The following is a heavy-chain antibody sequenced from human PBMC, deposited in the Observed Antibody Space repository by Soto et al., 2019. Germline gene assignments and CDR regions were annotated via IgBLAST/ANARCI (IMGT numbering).Heavy chain of an antibody. D-gene: IGHD3-10*01. J-gene: IGHJ4*02. Sequence: QVQLVQSGAEVKKPGSSVKVSCKASGDTFSFYTINWVRQAPGLGLEWMGRVNPILSMSNYAQKFQGRVTMTADKSTSTAYMEPRSLRSEDTAFYYCATSYGSGYRAFDYWGQGALVTVSS. CDR3: ATSYGSGYRAFDY. V-gene: IGHV1-69*02. CDR1: GDTFSFYT. CDR2: VNPILSMS.